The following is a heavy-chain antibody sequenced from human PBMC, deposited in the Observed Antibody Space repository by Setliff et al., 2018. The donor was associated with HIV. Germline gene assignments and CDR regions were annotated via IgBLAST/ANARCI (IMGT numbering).Heavy chain of an antibody. J-gene: IGHJ4*02. Sequence: ASVMVSCKASGYSFTTYSLNWVRQVPGQGVEWMGWISSNTGNPTYAQDFTGRFVFSLDTSVNTAYLEISSLVAEDSALYYCAREASGENYPDYWGQGTMVTVSS. CDR2: ISSNTGNP. D-gene: IGHD1-7*01. CDR1: GYSFTTYS. V-gene: IGHV7-4-1*02. CDR3: AREASGENYPDY.